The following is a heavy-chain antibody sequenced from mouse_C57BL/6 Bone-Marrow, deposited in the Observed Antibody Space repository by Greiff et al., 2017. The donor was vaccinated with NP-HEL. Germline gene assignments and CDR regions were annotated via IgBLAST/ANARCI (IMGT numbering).Heavy chain of an antibody. J-gene: IGHJ4*01. D-gene: IGHD1-1*01. CDR2: IRLKSDNYAT. CDR3: TGDYYGSSTGAMDY. CDR1: GFTFSNYW. Sequence: EVKLVESGGGLVQPGGSMKLSCVASGFTFSNYWMNWVRQSPEQGLEWVAQIRLKSDNYATHYAESVKGRFTISRDDSKSSVYLQMNNLRAEDTGIYYYTGDYYGSSTGAMDYWGQGTSVTVSS. V-gene: IGHV6-3*01.